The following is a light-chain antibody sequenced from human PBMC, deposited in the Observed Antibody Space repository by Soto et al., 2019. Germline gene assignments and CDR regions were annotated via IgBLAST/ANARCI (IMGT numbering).Light chain of an antibody. CDR1: QSLVHGDGSTH. J-gene: IGKJ1*01. Sequence: VLTQSPLSLPVTLGQPASISCRSSQSLVHGDGSTHVAWFQQRPGQSPRLLIYQVSKRFSGVPDRFSGSGAGTHFTLKISRVESEDVGIYYCMQAKELRTFGQGTKVDIK. CDR3: MQAKELRT. CDR2: QVS. V-gene: IGKV2-24*01.